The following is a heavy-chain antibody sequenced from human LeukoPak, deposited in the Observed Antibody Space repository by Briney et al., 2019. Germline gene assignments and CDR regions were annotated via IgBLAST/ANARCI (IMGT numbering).Heavy chain of an antibody. CDR2: VNESGGT. Sequence: SETLSLTCAVYVGSFSGYHWNWIRQPPGKGPEWIGEVNESGGTNINPSLRSRVILSVDTSMNQFSLKLISVTAADTGVYYCARGQGATVPKVGKNWFDPWGHGTRVIVSP. CDR1: VGSFSGYH. D-gene: IGHD1-26*01. CDR3: ARGQGATVPKVGKNWFDP. V-gene: IGHV4-34*01. J-gene: IGHJ5*02.